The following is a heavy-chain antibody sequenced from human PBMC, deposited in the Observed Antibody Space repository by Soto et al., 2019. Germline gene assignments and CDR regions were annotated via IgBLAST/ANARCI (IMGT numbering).Heavy chain of an antibody. V-gene: IGHV4-31*03. D-gene: IGHD2-15*01. Sequence: QVQLQESGPGLVKPSQTLSLTCTVSGGSISSGGYYWSWIRQHPGKGLEWIGYIYYSGSTYYNPSLKRRVTVSVDTSKNQFSLKLSSVTAADTAVYYCARRYCSGGSCLGYYFDYWGQGTLVTVSS. CDR2: IYYSGST. CDR1: GGSISSGGYY. J-gene: IGHJ4*02. CDR3: ARRYCSGGSCLGYYFDY.